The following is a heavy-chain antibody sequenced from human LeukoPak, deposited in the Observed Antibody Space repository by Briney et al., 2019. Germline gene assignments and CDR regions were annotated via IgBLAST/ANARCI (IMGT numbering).Heavy chain of an antibody. D-gene: IGHD3-10*01. CDR1: GFTFNNYA. V-gene: IGHV3-23*01. CDR3: ADFGSGSYCFDY. Sequence: GGSLRLSCTAAGFTFNNYAMSWVRQAPGKGLEWVSHISDSGGKTYYADSVEGRFTISRDNSKNTLYLQMDSLRAEDTAIYYCADFGSGSYCFDYWGQGTLVTVSS. J-gene: IGHJ4*02. CDR2: ISDSGGKT.